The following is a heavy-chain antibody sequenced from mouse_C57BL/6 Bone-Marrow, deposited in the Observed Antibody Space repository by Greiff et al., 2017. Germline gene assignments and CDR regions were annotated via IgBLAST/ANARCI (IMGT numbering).Heavy chain of an antibody. Sequence: QVHVKQSGAELARPGASVKLSCKASGYTFTSYGISWVKQRTGQGLEWIGEIYPRSGNTYYNEKFKGKATLTADKSSSTAYMELRSLTSEDSAVYFCARSRWLYGEFDYWGQGTTLTVSS. CDR2: IYPRSGNT. CDR3: ARSRWLYGEFDY. D-gene: IGHD1-1*01. J-gene: IGHJ2*01. CDR1: GYTFTSYG. V-gene: IGHV1-81*01.